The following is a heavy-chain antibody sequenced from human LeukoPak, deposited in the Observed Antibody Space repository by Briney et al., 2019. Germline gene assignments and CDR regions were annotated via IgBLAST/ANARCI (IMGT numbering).Heavy chain of an antibody. V-gene: IGHV1-18*01. J-gene: IGHJ5*02. D-gene: IGHD1-1*01. CDR1: GYTFTING. CDR3: ATTTTGWFAP. CDR2: IRAYTANT. Sequence: ASVKVSCKASGYTFTINGFTWGRQAPGQGHEWMGWIRAYTANTNYAQKFQGRVTMTTATSTSTAYMELRSLRSDDTAVYYCATTTTGWFAPWGQGTLVTVSS.